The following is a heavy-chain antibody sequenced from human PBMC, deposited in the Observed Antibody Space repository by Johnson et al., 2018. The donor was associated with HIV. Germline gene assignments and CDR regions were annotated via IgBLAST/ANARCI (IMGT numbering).Heavy chain of an antibody. Sequence: QVQLVESGGGLVQPGGSLRLSCAASGFTVSSNYMSWIRQAPGKGLEWVSYISSSGSTKYYTDSLKGRLTISRDNAKNSLYLQMNSLRAEDTAVYYCARGRTGTKYDAFDIWGQGTMVTVSS. D-gene: IGHD1-7*01. J-gene: IGHJ3*02. V-gene: IGHV3-11*04. CDR1: GFTVSSNY. CDR2: ISSSGSTK. CDR3: ARGRTGTKYDAFDI.